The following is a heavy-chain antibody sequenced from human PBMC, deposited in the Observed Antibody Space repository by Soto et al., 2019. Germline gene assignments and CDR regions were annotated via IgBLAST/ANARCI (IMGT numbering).Heavy chain of an antibody. CDR1: GFNFGGDG. V-gene: IGHV3-30*02. Sequence: GGSLRLSCAASGFNFGGDGMHWVRQAPGKGLEWVAITRHDGSNTYYADSVRGRFTISRDNSKNTLYLQMNSLTVEDTAVYYCVIDGVGATTYFGYFDYWGQGTLVTVSS. D-gene: IGHD1-26*01. CDR2: TRHDGSNT. CDR3: VIDGVGATTYFGYFDY. J-gene: IGHJ4*02.